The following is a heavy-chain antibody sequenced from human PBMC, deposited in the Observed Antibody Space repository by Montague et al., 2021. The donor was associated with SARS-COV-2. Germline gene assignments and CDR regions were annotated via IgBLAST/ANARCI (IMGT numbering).Heavy chain of an antibody. CDR1: GFSLSTSGMC. CDR2: IDWDDDK. Sequence: PALVTPTQTLTLTCTFSGFSLSTSGMCVSWIRQPPGKALEWLARIDWDDDKHYSTSLKTRLTISKDTSKNQVVLTMTNMDPVDTATYYCARGYYDILTGYLDAFDIWGQGTMVTVSS. J-gene: IGHJ3*02. D-gene: IGHD3-9*01. V-gene: IGHV2-70*11. CDR3: ARGYYDILTGYLDAFDI.